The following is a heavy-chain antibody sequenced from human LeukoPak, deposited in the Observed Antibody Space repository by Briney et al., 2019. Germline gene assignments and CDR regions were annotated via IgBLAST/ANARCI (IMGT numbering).Heavy chain of an antibody. CDR2: IYHSGST. D-gene: IGHD6-6*01. CDR1: GGSISSGGYS. CDR3: ARASSSFYGMDV. V-gene: IGHV4-30-2*01. Sequence: SETLSLTRAVSGGSISSGGYSWSWIRQPPGTGLEWIGYIYHSGSTYYNPSLKSRVTISVDRSKNQFSLKLSSVTAADTAVYYCARASSSFYGMDVWGQGTTVTVSS. J-gene: IGHJ6*02.